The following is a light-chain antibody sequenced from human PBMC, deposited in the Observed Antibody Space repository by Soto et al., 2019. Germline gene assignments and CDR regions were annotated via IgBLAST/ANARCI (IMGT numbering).Light chain of an antibody. CDR2: GAS. CDR1: QSVSSSF. V-gene: IGKV3-20*01. Sequence: EVALTQSPGTLSLSPGARATLSCRASQSVSSSFLAWYQQKPGQAPRLLIYGASSRATGIPDRFSGSGSGTDFTLTISRLEPEDFAVYYCQQYGSSPQTFGQGTKVDIK. J-gene: IGKJ1*01. CDR3: QQYGSSPQT.